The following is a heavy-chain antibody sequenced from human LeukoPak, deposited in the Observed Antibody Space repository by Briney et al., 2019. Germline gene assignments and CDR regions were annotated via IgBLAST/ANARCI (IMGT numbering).Heavy chain of an antibody. CDR1: GFTFSSYA. CDR2: ISYDGSNK. J-gene: IGHJ4*02. V-gene: IGHV3-30-3*01. CDR3: ARAGYCSSTSCCALDAFDY. Sequence: GGSLRLSCAASGFTFSSYAMHWVRQAPGKGLEWVAVISYDGSNKYYADFVKGRFTISRDNSKNTLYLQMNSQRAEDTAVYYCARAGYCSSTSCCALDAFDYWGQGTLVTVSS. D-gene: IGHD2-2*01.